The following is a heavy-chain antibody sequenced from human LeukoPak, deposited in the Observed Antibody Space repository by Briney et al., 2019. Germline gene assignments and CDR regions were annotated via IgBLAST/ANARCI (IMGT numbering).Heavy chain of an antibody. CDR3: ARDAPPGVRGVIRWFDP. D-gene: IGHD3-10*01. CDR1: GGTFSSYA. CDR2: IIPIFDTT. Sequence: SVKVSCKASGGTFSSYAISWVRQAPGQGLEWMGRIIPIFDTTNYAQNFQGRVGISTDESTSTAYMEVSSLRSEDTAVYYCARDAPPGVRGVIRWFDPWGQGTLVTVSS. J-gene: IGHJ5*02. V-gene: IGHV1-69*05.